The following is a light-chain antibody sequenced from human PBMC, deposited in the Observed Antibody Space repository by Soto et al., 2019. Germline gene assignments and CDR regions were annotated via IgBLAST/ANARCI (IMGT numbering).Light chain of an antibody. CDR2: DVS. V-gene: IGLV2-11*01. Sequence: QSVLTQPRSVSGSPGQSITISCTGSSSDVGGYEYVSWFQQDPGKAPKLMIYDVSARPSGVPNRFSGSKSGSTASLTISGLQADDEGDYYCCSYAGSYTYVFGTGTKVTVL. CDR3: CSYAGSYTYV. CDR1: SSDVGGYEY. J-gene: IGLJ1*01.